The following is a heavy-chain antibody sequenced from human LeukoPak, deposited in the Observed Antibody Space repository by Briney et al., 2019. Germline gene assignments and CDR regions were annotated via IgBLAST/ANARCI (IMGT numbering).Heavy chain of an antibody. CDR3: YGAGGD. D-gene: IGHD1-14*01. CDR1: GFTICSYG. CDR2: ISSSSSYI. V-gene: IGHV3-21*01. J-gene: IGHJ4*02. Sequence: PGGSLRLSCSDSGFTICSYGRSGVLQAPGKGLEWVSSISSSSSYIYYADSVKGRFTISRDNAKNSLYLQMNSLRAEGTAVYYCYGAGGDWGQGTLVTVSS.